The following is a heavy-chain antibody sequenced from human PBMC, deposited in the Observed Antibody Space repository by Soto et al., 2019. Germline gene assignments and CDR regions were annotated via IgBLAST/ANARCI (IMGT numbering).Heavy chain of an antibody. J-gene: IGHJ4*02. CDR2: ISGSGDST. D-gene: IGHD3-10*01. Sequence: EVQLLESGGGLVQPGGSLRLSCAASGFTFSNYAMSWVRQAPGKGLEWVSTISGSGDSTYYADSVKGRFTISRDNYXNXXFLHMNSLRAEDTAIYYCARSYHYGSGSYYNHWDYWGQGTLVTVSS. CDR1: GFTFSNYA. CDR3: ARSYHYGSGSYYNHWDY. V-gene: IGHV3-23*01.